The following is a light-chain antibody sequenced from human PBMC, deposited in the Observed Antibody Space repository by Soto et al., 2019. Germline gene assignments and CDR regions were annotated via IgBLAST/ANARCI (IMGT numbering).Light chain of an antibody. V-gene: IGLV1-40*01. J-gene: IGLJ2*01. Sequence: QSVLTQPPSVSGAPGQRVTISCTGSSSNIGAGYDGHWYQQLPGTAPKLLIYGNNNRPSGVPDRFSGSKSGTSASLAITGLQAEDEADYYCQSYDSSLSPVVFGGGTKLTVL. CDR3: QSYDSSLSPVV. CDR1: SSNIGAGYD. CDR2: GNN.